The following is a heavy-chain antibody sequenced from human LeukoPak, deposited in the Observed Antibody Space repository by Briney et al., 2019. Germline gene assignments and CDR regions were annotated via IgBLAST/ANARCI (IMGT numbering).Heavy chain of an antibody. D-gene: IGHD3-9*01. CDR3: ARYFDWLSTYDAFDI. CDR2: IYYSGST. J-gene: IGHJ3*02. V-gene: IGHV4-30-4*01. Sequence: SETLSLTCTVSGGSISSGDYYWSWIRQPPGKGLEWIGYIYYSGSTYYNPSLKSRVTISVDTSKNQFSLKLSSVTAADTAVYYCARYFDWLSTYDAFDIWGQGTMVTVSS. CDR1: GGSISSGDYY.